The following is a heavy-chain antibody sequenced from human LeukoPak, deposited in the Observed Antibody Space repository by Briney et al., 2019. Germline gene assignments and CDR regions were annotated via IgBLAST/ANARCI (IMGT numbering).Heavy chain of an antibody. V-gene: IGHV1-46*03. Sequence: ASVRVSCYAFGYTFTTYFIHWVRQAPGQGLEWMGMIKPLGGDTTYAQKFQGRVTMTTDTSTSTVHMELRSLISEDTAVYFGARGPNYSYGLLDYWGQGTQVTVTS. CDR2: IKPLGGDT. J-gene: IGHJ4*02. CDR1: GYTFTTYF. D-gene: IGHD5-18*01. CDR3: ARGPNYSYGLLDY.